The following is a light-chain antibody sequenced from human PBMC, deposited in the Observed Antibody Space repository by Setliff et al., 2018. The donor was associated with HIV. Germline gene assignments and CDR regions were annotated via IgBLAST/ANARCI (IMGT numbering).Light chain of an antibody. Sequence: DIQLTQSPSFLSASVGDRVTITCRASQGINSFLAWYQQKPGEAPKLLIYAESTLQSGVPSRFSGSGSGTEFTLTISSLQPEDFATYYCLQLNSYPLTFGGGTKVDIK. V-gene: IGKV1-9*01. CDR2: AES. J-gene: IGKJ4*01. CDR1: QGINSF. CDR3: LQLNSYPLT.